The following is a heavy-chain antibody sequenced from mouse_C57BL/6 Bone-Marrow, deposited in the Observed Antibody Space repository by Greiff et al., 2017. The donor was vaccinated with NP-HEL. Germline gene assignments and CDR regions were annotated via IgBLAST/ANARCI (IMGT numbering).Heavy chain of an antibody. CDR1: GYTFTSYG. J-gene: IGHJ3*01. CDR2: IYPRSGNT. CDR3: ARGELRVAD. Sequence: VQLQQSGAELARPGASVKLSCKASGYTFTSYGISWVKQRTGQGLEWIGEIYPRSGNTYYNEKFKGKATLTADKSSSTAYMELRSLTSEDSAVCFYARGELRVADWGQGTLVTVS. V-gene: IGHV1-81*01.